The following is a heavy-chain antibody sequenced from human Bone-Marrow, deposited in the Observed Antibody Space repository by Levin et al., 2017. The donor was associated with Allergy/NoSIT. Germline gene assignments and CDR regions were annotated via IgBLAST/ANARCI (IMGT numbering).Heavy chain of an antibody. Sequence: GESLKISCAASGFIFGSYEMNWVRQAPGKGLEYIAYINYNGSPTYYADSVKGRFTISRDNAKNSLYLQMNSLRVEDTAVYYCAKDLYGGATPADSWGPGTLVTVSS. V-gene: IGHV3-48*03. J-gene: IGHJ4*02. CDR1: GFIFGSYE. D-gene: IGHD3-16*01. CDR3: AKDLYGGATPADS. CDR2: INYNGSPT.